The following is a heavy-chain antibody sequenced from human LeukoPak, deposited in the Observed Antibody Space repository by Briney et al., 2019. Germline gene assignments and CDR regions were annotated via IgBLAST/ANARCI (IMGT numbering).Heavy chain of an antibody. CDR3: ARYRLGWFDP. V-gene: IGHV4-61*02. D-gene: IGHD6-25*01. CDR2: INSRGST. Sequence: SQTLSLICTASGGSISSSDYFWSWIRQPAGKGLEWIGRINSRGSTNYNPSLKSRVTLSVDTSKNQCSLKLTSVTVADTAVYYCARYRLGWFDPWGQGTLVTVSS. J-gene: IGHJ5*02. CDR1: GGSISSSDYF.